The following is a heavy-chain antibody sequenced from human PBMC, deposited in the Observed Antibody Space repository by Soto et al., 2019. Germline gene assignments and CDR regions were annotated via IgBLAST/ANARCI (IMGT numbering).Heavy chain of an antibody. J-gene: IGHJ6*02. CDR3: TPSGYGTDV. CDR2: IKSKTYGGTI. V-gene: IGHV3-15*01. CDR1: GITFDDAW. D-gene: IGHD3-10*01. Sequence: EVRLVESGGGLVKSGGSLRLSCAASGITFDDAWMSWVRQAPEKGLEWVGRIKSKTYGGTIDYAAPVKGRFTISRDDSKNPLYLQMNSLKIEDTAVYYCTPSGYGTDVWGQGTTVTVSS.